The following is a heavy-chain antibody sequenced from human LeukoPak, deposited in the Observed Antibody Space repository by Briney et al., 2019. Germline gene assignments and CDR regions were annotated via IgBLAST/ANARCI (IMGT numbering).Heavy chain of an antibody. CDR3: AKCIKEATIKNGIVVVTAIDRYYFDY. V-gene: IGHV3-23*01. CDR2: ISGSGGIT. CDR1: GFTFSDYS. J-gene: IGHJ4*02. Sequence: HPGGSLRLSCAASGFTFSDYSMTWVRQAPGKGLEWVSLISGSGGITYYADSVKGRFTISRDNSKNTLYLQMNSLRAEDTAVYYCAKCIKEATIKNGIVVVTAIDRYYFDYWGQGTLVTVSS. D-gene: IGHD2-21*02.